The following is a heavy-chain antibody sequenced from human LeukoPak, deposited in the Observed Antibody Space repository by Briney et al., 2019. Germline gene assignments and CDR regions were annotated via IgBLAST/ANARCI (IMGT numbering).Heavy chain of an antibody. CDR2: INHSGST. J-gene: IGHJ5*02. V-gene: IGHV4-34*01. CDR3: ARIGGWNYSRRRFDP. Sequence: PSETLSLTCAVYGGSFSGYYWSWIRQPPGKGLEWIGEINHSGSTNYNPSLKSRVTMSVDTSKNQFSLKLSSVTAADTAVYYCARIGGWNYSRRRFDPWGQGTLVTVSS. CDR1: GGSFSGYY. D-gene: IGHD1-7*01.